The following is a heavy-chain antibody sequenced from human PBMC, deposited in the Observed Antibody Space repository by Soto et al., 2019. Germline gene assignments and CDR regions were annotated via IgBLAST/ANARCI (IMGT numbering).Heavy chain of an antibody. CDR3: ARDVDYYYGMDV. Sequence: GASVKVSCKASGYTFTGYYMHWVRQAPGQGLEWMGWINPNSGGTNYAQKFQGWVTMTRDTSTSTAYMELSRLRSDDTAVYYCARDVDYYYGMDVWGQGTTVTVSS. V-gene: IGHV1-2*04. D-gene: IGHD2-21*01. CDR1: GYTFTGYY. CDR2: INPNSGGT. J-gene: IGHJ6*02.